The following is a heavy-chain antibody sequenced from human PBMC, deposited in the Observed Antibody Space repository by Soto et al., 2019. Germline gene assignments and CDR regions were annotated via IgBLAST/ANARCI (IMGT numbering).Heavy chain of an antibody. V-gene: IGHV1-46*01. CDR3: ARYDYNGYYFDY. Sequence: ASVKVSCKASGYTFSTYYMHCVRQAPGQGYEWMGIINPSGGSTTYAQKFQGRVTMTRDTSTTTVYMELSSLESEDTAVYYCARYDYNGYYFDYWGQGTLVTVSS. CDR1: GYTFSTYY. CDR2: INPSGGST. J-gene: IGHJ4*02. D-gene: IGHD4-4*01.